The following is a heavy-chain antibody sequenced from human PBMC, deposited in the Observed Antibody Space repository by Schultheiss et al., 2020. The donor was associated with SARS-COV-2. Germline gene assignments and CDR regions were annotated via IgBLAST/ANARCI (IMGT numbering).Heavy chain of an antibody. CDR1: GASITSGRDT. CDR2: INHNGVT. J-gene: IGHJ5*02. V-gene: IGHV4-30-2*01. Sequence: SETLSLTCAVSGASITSGRDTWTWMRQPQGKGLEWIGYINHNGVTRYNPSLNSRVTLSMDNSKNEFSLNLNSVTAADTAVYYCANDLDYRFDPWGQGILVTVSS. CDR3: ANDLDYRFDP. D-gene: IGHD5-12*01.